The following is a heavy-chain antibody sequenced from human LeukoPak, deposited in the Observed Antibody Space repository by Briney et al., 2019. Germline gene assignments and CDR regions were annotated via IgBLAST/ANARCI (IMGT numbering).Heavy chain of an antibody. Sequence: SETLSLTCAVYGGSFSGYYWSWIRQPPGKGLEWIGEINSSGTTNYNPSLKRRVTISIDTSKNQFSLKLSSVTAADTAVYYCARSAAGIGLVWFDPWGQGTLVTVSS. D-gene: IGHD6-13*01. CDR2: INSSGTT. J-gene: IGHJ5*02. CDR1: GGSFSGYY. CDR3: ARSAAGIGLVWFDP. V-gene: IGHV4-34*01.